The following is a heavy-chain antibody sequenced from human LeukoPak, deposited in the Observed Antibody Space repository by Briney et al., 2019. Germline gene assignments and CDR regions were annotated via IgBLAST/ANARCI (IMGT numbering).Heavy chain of an antibody. V-gene: IGHV4-34*01. Sequence: SETLSLTCAVYGGSFSGYYWSWIRQPPGKGLEWIGEINHSGSTNYNPSLKSRVTISVDTSKNQFSLKLSSVTAADTAVYYCARGATNWDQGTLVTVSS. D-gene: IGHD5-12*01. J-gene: IGHJ4*02. CDR1: GGSFSGYY. CDR3: ARGATN. CDR2: INHSGST.